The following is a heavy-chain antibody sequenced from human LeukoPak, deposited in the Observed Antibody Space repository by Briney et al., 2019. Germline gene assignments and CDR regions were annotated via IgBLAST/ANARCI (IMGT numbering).Heavy chain of an antibody. V-gene: IGHV4-39*07. D-gene: IGHD3/OR15-3a*01. CDR2: IYYSGST. J-gene: IGHJ5*02. CDR1: GGSISSSSYY. Sequence: SETLSLTCTVSGGSISSSSYYWGWIRQPPGKGLEWIGSIYYSGSTYYNPSLKSRVTISVDTSKNQFSLKLSSVTAADTAVYYCARGRNVYEFSNWFDPWGQGTLVTVSS. CDR3: ARGRNVYEFSNWFDP.